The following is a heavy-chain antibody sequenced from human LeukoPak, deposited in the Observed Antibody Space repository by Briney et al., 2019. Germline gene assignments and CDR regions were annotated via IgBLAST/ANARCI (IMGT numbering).Heavy chain of an antibody. CDR2: IKKDGSEK. J-gene: IGHJ4*02. Sequence: GGSLRLSCAASGFTFSSHRMSWVRQAPGKGLEWVANIKKDGSEKYYVDSVKGRFTISRDNAKTSLYLQMNSLRAEDTAVYYCARDLSGVTGYTYSRGIDYWGQGTLVTVSS. V-gene: IGHV3-7*01. CDR1: GFTFSSHR. CDR3: ARDLSGVTGYTYSRGIDY. D-gene: IGHD6-19*01.